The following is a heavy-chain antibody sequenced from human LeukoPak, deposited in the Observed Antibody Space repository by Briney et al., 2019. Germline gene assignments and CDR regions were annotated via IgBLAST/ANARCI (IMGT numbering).Heavy chain of an antibody. Sequence: GRSLRLSCAASGFTFSSYGMHWVRQAPGKGLEWVAVISYDGSNKYYADSVKGRFTISRDNSKNTLYLQMNSLRAEDTAVYYCARAGGAVSVNPFDYWGLGTLVTVSS. CDR2: ISYDGSNK. CDR1: GFTFSSYG. CDR3: ARAGGAVSVNPFDY. J-gene: IGHJ4*02. D-gene: IGHD6-19*01. V-gene: IGHV3-30*03.